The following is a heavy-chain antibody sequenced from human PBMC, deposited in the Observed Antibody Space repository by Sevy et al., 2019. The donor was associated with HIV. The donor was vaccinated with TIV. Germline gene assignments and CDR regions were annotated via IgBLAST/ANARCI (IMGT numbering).Heavy chain of an antibody. D-gene: IGHD3-10*01. J-gene: IGHJ5*02. CDR3: ARGRGYYGSGSYPNWFDP. CDR1: GYTFTGYY. V-gene: IGHV1-2*02. CDR2: INPNSGGT. Sequence: ASVKVSCKASGYTFTGYYMHWVRQAPGQGLEWMGWINPNSGGTNYAQKFQGRVTMTRDTSISTAYMELSRLRSDDTAVYYCARGRGYYGSGSYPNWFDPWGQGTLVTVSS.